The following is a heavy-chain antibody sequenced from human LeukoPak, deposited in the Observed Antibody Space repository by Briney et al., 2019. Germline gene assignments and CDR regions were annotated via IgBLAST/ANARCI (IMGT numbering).Heavy chain of an antibody. Sequence: GASVKVSCKASGYTFTSYGISWVRQAPGQGLEWMGWISAYNGNTNYAQKFQGRVTITADKSTSTAYMELSSLRSEDTAVYYCARDPTIAVAPYYFDYWGQGTLVTVSS. CDR2: ISAYNGNT. J-gene: IGHJ4*02. V-gene: IGHV1-18*01. D-gene: IGHD6-19*01. CDR3: ARDPTIAVAPYYFDY. CDR1: GYTFTSYG.